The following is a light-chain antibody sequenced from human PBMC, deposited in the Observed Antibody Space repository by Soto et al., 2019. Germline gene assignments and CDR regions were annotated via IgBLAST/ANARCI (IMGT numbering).Light chain of an antibody. CDR2: DVS. Sequence: QSALTQPASVSGSPGQSIAISCTGTSSDVGGYRYVSWYQQQPGKAPKLVISDVSNRPSGVSDRFSGSKSGNTASLTISGLQTEDEADYYCASYPASSTYVFGTGTKLTVL. CDR1: SSDVGGYRY. V-gene: IGLV2-14*01. CDR3: ASYPASSTYV. J-gene: IGLJ1*01.